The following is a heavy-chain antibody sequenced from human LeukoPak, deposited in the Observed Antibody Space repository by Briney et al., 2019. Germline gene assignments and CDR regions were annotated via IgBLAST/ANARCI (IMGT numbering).Heavy chain of an antibody. D-gene: IGHD3-9*01. CDR2: INANSGGT. J-gene: IGHJ6*02. V-gene: IGHV1-2*02. CDR3: ARGEKLRYVDWLLLPPYGMDV. Sequence: ASVRVSCKASGYTFTGSYMHWVRQAPGQGLEWMGWINANSGGTNYAQKLQGRVTMTRNTSIRTAYMELSSLRSEDTAVYYCARGEKLRYVDWLLLPPYGMDVWGQGTTVTVSS. CDR1: GYTFTGSY.